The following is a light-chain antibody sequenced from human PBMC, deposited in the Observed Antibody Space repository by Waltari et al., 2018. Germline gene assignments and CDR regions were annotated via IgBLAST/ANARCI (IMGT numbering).Light chain of an antibody. Sequence: DIQMTQSPSSLSASVGDRVTITCRASQGISNSLAWYQLRPGEASRFLVYAASRLQNGVASRFSCSVSGTDYTLTISSLQPQYFATYYCQQYYRRPYTFGQGTKLEIK. V-gene: IGKV1-NL1*01. CDR1: QGISNS. CDR2: AAS. J-gene: IGKJ2*01. CDR3: QQYYRRPYT.